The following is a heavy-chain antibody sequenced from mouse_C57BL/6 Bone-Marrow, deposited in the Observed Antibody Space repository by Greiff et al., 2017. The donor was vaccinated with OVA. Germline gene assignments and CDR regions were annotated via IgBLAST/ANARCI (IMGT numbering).Heavy chain of an antibody. CDR2: ISYDGSN. D-gene: IGHD4-1*01. J-gene: IGHJ4*01. V-gene: IGHV3-6*01. CDR3: ARGTGRGYYAMDY. CDR1: GYSITSGYY. Sequence: EVKLVESGPGLVKPSQSLSLTCSVTGYSITSGYYWNWIRQFPGNKLEWMGYISYDGSNNYNPSLKNRISITRDTSKNQFFLKLNSVTTEDTATDYCARGTGRGYYAMDYWGQGTSVTVSS.